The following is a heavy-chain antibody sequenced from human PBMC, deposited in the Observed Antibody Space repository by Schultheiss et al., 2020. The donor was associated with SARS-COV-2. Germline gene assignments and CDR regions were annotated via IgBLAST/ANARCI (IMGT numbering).Heavy chain of an antibody. D-gene: IGHD2-15*01. CDR3: ARGGSLYYYAVDV. Sequence: GESLKISCDGSGFSFSNYWIAWVRQMPGEGLEWMGLIYPSNSDVKYSPSFEGQVTISADKSVNTAYLQWSRLKASDTAMYFCARGGSLYYYAVDVWGQGTTVTVSS. CDR2: IYPSNSDV. V-gene: IGHV5-51*01. CDR1: GFSFSNYW. J-gene: IGHJ6*02.